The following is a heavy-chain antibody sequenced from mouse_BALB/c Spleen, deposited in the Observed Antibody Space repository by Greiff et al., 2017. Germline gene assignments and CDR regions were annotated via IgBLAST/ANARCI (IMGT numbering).Heavy chain of an antibody. J-gene: IGHJ2*01. CDR2: INPSSGYT. V-gene: IGHV1-4*01. CDR1: GYTFTSYT. D-gene: IGHD2-4*01. Sequence: VQLQQSGAELARPGASVKMSCKASGYTFTSYTMHWVKQRPGQGLEWIGYINPSSGYTNYNQKFKDKATLTADKSSSTAYMQLSSLTSEDSAVYYCARTLLIDYDYDYWGQGTTRTVSA. CDR3: ARTLLIDYDYDY.